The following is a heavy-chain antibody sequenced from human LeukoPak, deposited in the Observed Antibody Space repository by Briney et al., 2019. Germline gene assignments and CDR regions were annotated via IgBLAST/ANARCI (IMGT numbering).Heavy chain of an antibody. D-gene: IGHD2-2*02. Sequence: SQILSLTCTVSGGSISSGSYYWSWIRQPAGKGLEWIGRIYTSGSTNYNPSLKSRVTISVDTSKNQFSLKLSSVTAADTAVYYCARDTGYCSSTSCYRPVDIWGQGTMVTVSS. CDR3: ARDTGYCSSTSCYRPVDI. V-gene: IGHV4-61*02. J-gene: IGHJ3*02. CDR2: IYTSGST. CDR1: GGSISSGSYY.